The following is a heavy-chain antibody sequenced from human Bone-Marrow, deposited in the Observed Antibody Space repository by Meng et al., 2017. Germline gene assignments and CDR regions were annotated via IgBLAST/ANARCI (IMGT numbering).Heavy chain of an antibody. CDR2: IDPKSGDT. CDR3: ARSRLLKIYYYYYGMDV. CDR1: GYNFPDYW. D-gene: IGHD2-15*01. Sequence: ASVKVSCKPSGYNFPDYWLHWVRRAPGQGLEWMGRIDPKSGDTHYAQRFQGRVTMTRDTSISTAYMELSRLRSDDTAVYYCARSRLLKIYYYYYGMDVWGQGTTVTVSS. V-gene: IGHV1-2*06. J-gene: IGHJ6*02.